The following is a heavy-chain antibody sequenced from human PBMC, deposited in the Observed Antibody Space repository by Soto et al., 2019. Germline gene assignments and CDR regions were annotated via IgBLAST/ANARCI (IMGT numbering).Heavy chain of an antibody. J-gene: IGHJ6*02. Sequence: SVKVSCKASGGTFSSYAISWVRQAPGQGLEWMGWIIPIFGTGNYAQKLQGRVTMTADASTSTAYMELRSLRSDDTAVYYCARDPRPTPSYYGMDVWGQGTTVTVSS. CDR1: GGTFSSYA. V-gene: IGHV1-69*13. D-gene: IGHD2-15*01. CDR2: IIPIFGTG. CDR3: ARDPRPTPSYYGMDV.